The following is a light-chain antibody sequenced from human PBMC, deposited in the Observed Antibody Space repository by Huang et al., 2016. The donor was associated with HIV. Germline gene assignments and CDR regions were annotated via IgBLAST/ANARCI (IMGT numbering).Light chain of an antibody. Sequence: EIVMTQSPATLSVSPGERATLSCRASQSVSSNLAWYQHKPGKAPRLLIYGASTRATGIPARFSGSGSGTEFTLTISSLQSEDFVVYYCQQYNNWPPGDTFGQGTKLEIK. V-gene: IGKV3-15*01. J-gene: IGKJ2*01. CDR1: QSVSSN. CDR3: QQYNNWPPGDT. CDR2: GAS.